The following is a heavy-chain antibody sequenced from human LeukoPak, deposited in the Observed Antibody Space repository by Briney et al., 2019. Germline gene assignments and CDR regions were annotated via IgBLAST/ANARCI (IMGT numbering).Heavy chain of an antibody. CDR3: ARDHLDGWLFDY. CDR2: ISSSSSTI. J-gene: IGHJ4*02. V-gene: IGHV3-48*04. D-gene: IGHD3-22*01. Sequence: TGGSLRLSCAASGFTYNNYNMNWVRQAPGKGLEWVSHISSSSSTIYYADAVKGRFIISRDNAKNSLYLEMNSLRAEDTAVYYCARDHLDGWLFDYWGQGTLVTVSS. CDR1: GFTYNNYN.